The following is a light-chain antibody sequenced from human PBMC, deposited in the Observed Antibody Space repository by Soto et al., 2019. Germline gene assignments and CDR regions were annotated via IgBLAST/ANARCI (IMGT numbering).Light chain of an antibody. CDR3: QQFNNWPRT. CDR2: YAS. CDR1: QSVSSK. Sequence: EIAMTQSPATLSVSPGERATLSCRASQSVSSKLAWYQQKPGQPPRLLIYYASTRATGIPARFSGSGSGTEFTLTISSLQSEDFAVYYCQQFNNWPRTFGQGTKVEIK. J-gene: IGKJ1*01. V-gene: IGKV3-15*01.